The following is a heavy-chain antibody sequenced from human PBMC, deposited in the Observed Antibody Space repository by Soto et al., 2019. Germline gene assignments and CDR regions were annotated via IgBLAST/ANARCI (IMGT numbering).Heavy chain of an antibody. D-gene: IGHD2-8*02. V-gene: IGHV1-69*06. CDR1: GGTFNNYA. CDR3: ARWGGLSCSGAVCFKKPFDF. J-gene: IGHJ4*02. Sequence: QVQLVQSGAEVKRPESSMKVSCKPSGGTFNNYAINWVRQAPGQGLEWMGAIIPFSGTTKYAQKFQGRVTITADKSTSTVYMDLSSVSSEDTAVYYCARWGGLSCSGAVCFKKPFDFWGQGTLVTVSS. CDR2: IIPFSGTT.